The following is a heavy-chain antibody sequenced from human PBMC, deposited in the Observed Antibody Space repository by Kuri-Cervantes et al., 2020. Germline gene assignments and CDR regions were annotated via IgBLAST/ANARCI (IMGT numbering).Heavy chain of an antibody. CDR1: GYTFTGYY. V-gene: IGHV1-2*02. J-gene: IGHJ4*02. CDR2: INLNSGGT. CDR3: ARDQSNHGGTTSDY. D-gene: IGHD1-14*01. Sequence: ASVKVSCKASGYTFTGYYMHWVRQAPGQGLEWMGWINLNSGGTNYAQKFQGRVTMTRDTSISTVYLELSSLRSDDTAVYYCARDQSNHGGTTSDYWGQGALVTVSS.